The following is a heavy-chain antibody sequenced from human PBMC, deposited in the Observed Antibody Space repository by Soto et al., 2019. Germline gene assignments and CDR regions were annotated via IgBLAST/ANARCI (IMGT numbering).Heavy chain of an antibody. J-gene: IGHJ4*02. CDR3: ARSDGRY. CDR1: GGSISSYH. Sequence: SETLSLTCTVSGGSISSYHWSWIRQPPGKGLERIGYIYYSGSTNYNPSLKSRVTISVDTSKNQFSLKLSSVTAADTAVYYCARSDGRYWGQGTLVTVSS. V-gene: IGHV4-59*01. CDR2: IYYSGST.